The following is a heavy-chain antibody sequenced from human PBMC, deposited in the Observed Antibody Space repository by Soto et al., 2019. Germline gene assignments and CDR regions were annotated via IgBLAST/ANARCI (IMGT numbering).Heavy chain of an antibody. CDR1: GGSVSINTYS. V-gene: IGHV4-39*01. Sequence: QLQLQESGPGLVKPSETLSLTCTVSGGSVSINTYSWGWIRQSPVTGLQWIGSMYYSGSTYYNPSLRSRASISVDTSKTPLSLRLTSVTVADTATYYCARHDGTAGWGQGILVTVST. CDR3: ARHDGTAG. CDR2: MYYSGST. D-gene: IGHD6-13*01. J-gene: IGHJ1*01.